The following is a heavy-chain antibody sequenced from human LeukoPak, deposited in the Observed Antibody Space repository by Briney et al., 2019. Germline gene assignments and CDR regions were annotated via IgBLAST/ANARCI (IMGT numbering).Heavy chain of an antibody. D-gene: IGHD2-2*01. Sequence: SETLSLTCTVSGGSISSYYWSWIRQPPGKGLEWIGYIYYSGSTNYNPSLKSRVTMSIDTSKNQFSLKLSSVTAADTAVYYCVRWSGYALDWGQGTLVTVSS. CDR2: IYYSGST. J-gene: IGHJ4*02. CDR1: GGSISSYY. V-gene: IGHV4-59*01. CDR3: VRWSGYALD.